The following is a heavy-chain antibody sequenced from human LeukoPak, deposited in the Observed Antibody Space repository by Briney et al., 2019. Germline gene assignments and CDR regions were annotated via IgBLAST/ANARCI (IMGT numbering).Heavy chain of an antibody. CDR1: GGSISSSNW. V-gene: IGHV4-4*02. J-gene: IGHJ4*02. Sequence: SETLSLTCAVSGGSISSSNWWSWVRQPPGKGLEWVGEIYHSGSTNYNPSLKSRVTISVDKSKNQFSLKLSSVTAADTAVYYCAMKSYDSGRSFDYWGQGTLVTVSS. CDR3: AMKSYDSGRSFDY. D-gene: IGHD3-10*01. CDR2: IYHSGST.